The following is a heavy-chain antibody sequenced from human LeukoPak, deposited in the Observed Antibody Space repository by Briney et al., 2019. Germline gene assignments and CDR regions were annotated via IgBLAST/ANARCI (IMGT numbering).Heavy chain of an antibody. CDR1: GFTFSNAC. CDR2: IKSKTDGGTT. J-gene: IGHJ4*02. Sequence: GGSLRLSCAASGFTFSNACMSWVRQAPGQGLEWVGRIKSKTDGGTTDYAAPVKGRFTITRDDSKNTLYLQMNSLKTEDTAVYYCTTSISGSYFDYWGQGTLVTVSS. D-gene: IGHD1-26*01. CDR3: TTSISGSYFDY. V-gene: IGHV3-15*01.